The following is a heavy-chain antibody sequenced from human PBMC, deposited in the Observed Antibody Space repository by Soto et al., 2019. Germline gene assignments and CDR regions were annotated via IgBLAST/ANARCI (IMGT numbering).Heavy chain of an antibody. Sequence: ASVTVCCKASGYTLTSYGMSWVRQAPGQGLEWMGWISAYNGNTNYAQKLQGRVTMTTDTSTSTAYMELRSLRSDDTAVYYCARDFDYGSGSYYPYNWFDPWGQGTLVTVSS. CDR1: GYTLTSYG. V-gene: IGHV1-18*01. J-gene: IGHJ5*02. CDR3: ARDFDYGSGSYYPYNWFDP. D-gene: IGHD3-10*01. CDR2: ISAYNGNT.